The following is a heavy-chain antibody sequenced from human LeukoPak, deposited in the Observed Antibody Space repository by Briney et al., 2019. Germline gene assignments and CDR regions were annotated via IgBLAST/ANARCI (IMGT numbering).Heavy chain of an antibody. V-gene: IGHV4-34*01. J-gene: IGHJ4*02. CDR1: GGSFSGYY. CDR2: INHSGST. CDR3: ARAHCSGGSCYLSY. D-gene: IGHD2-15*01. Sequence: PSETLSLTCAVYGGSFSGYYWSWIRQPPGKGLEWIGEINHSGSTNYNPSLKSRVTISVDTSKNQFSLKLSSVTAADTAVYYCARAHCSGGSCYLSYWGQGTLVTVSS.